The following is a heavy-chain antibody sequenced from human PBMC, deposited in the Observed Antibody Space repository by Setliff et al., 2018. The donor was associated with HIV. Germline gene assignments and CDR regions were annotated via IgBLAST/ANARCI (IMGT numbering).Heavy chain of an antibody. Sequence: ASVKVSCKASGYTFSDYYIHWVRQAPGQGFEWMGRINPNTGGTKFAQKFQGSVTMTRDTSISTAYMELRRLRSDDTAVYYCASQFGAYDSSGYEHDAFNIRGQGTMVTVSS. V-gene: IGHV1-2*06. CDR1: GYTFSDYY. CDR2: INPNTGGT. CDR3: ASQFGAYDSSGYEHDAFNI. D-gene: IGHD3-22*01. J-gene: IGHJ3*02.